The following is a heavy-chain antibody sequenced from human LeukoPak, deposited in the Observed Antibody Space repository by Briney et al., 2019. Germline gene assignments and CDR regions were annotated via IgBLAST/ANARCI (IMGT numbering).Heavy chain of an antibody. D-gene: IGHD1-26*01. J-gene: IGHJ5*02. V-gene: IGHV3-23*01. Sequence: GGSLRLSCAASGFTFSSYAMSWVRQAPGKGLEWVPAISGSGGSTYYADSVKGRFTISRANSKNTLYLQMNSLRAEDTAVYYCAKVSFGGATQDWFDPWGQGTLVTVSS. CDR2: ISGSGGST. CDR1: GFTFSSYA. CDR3: AKVSFGGATQDWFDP.